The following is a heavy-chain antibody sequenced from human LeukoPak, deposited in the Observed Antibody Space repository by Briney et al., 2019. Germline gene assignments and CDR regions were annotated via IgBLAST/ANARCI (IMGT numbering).Heavy chain of an antibody. CDR3: ARTIVATTWNFDL. CDR2: TYYRSKWYY. Sequence: SQTLSLTCAISGDSVSDNNGAWNWIRQSPTRGLEWLGRTYYRSKWYYDYAESVKGRITINPDTAKNQFSVQLNSVTPEDTAVYYCARTIVATTWNFDLWGRGTLVIVSS. V-gene: IGHV6-1*01. CDR1: GDSVSDNNGA. J-gene: IGHJ2*01. D-gene: IGHD5-12*01.